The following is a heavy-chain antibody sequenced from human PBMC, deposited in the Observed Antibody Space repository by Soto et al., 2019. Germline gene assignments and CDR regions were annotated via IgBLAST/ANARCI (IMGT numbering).Heavy chain of an antibody. CDR2: ITYDGSNT. J-gene: IGHJ5*02. CDR3: AKDLRPVVTAIPNWFDP. D-gene: IGHD2-21*02. CDR1: GFTFSRNA. V-gene: IGHV3-30*18. Sequence: GGSLILSCAASGFTFSRNAMRWVRQTPGKGLEWVAVITYDGSNTFYADSVKGRFTISRDNSKNTLYLQMNSLRAEDTAVYYCAKDLRPVVTAIPNWFDPWGQGTLVTVSS.